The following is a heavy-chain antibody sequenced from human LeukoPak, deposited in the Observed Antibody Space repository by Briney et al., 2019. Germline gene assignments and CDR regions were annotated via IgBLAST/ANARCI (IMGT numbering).Heavy chain of an antibody. CDR1: GYTFTGYY. V-gene: IGHV1-2*02. Sequence: ASVKVSCKASGYTFTGYYMHRVRQAPGQGLEWMGWINPNSGGTNYAQKFQGRVTMTRDTSISTAYMELSRLRSDDTAVYYCAREGHYSSSWYNRDAFDIWGQGTMVTVSS. CDR3: AREGHYSSSWYNRDAFDI. D-gene: IGHD6-13*01. J-gene: IGHJ3*02. CDR2: INPNSGGT.